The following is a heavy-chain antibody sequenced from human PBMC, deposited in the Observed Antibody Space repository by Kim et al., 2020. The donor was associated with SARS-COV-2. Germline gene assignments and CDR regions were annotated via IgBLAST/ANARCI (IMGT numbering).Heavy chain of an antibody. J-gene: IGHJ5*02. Sequence: SVKVSCKASGGTFSSYAISWVRQAPGQGLEWMGGIIPIFGTANYAQKFQGRVTITADESTSTAYMELSSLRSEDTAVYYCARGVVEQLVPRGYNWFDPWGQGTLVTVSS. V-gene: IGHV1-69*13. D-gene: IGHD6-13*01. CDR1: GGTFSSYA. CDR2: IIPIFGTA. CDR3: ARGVVEQLVPRGYNWFDP.